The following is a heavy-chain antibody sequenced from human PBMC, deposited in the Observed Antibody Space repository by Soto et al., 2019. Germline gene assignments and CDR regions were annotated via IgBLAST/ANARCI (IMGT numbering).Heavy chain of an antibody. D-gene: IGHD3-22*01. J-gene: IGHJ4*02. V-gene: IGHV4-39*01. Sequence: PSETLSLTCTVSGVSISSSTYYWGWIRQPPGKGLEWIGSIYYSGSTYYNPSLKSRVTISVDTSKNQFSLKLSSVTAADSAVYYCARSTLYYDNRYWGQGTLVTVSS. CDR3: ARSTLYYDNRY. CDR2: IYYSGST. CDR1: GVSISSSTYY.